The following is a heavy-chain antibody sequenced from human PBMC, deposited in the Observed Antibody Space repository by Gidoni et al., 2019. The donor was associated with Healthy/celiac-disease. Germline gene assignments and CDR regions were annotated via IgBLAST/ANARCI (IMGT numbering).Heavy chain of an antibody. CDR1: GFTFSSYA. Sequence: QLQLVESGGGVVQPGRSLRLSCAASGFTFSSYAMHWVRQAPGKGLEWMAVISYDGSNKYYADSVKGRFTISRDNSKNTLYLQMNSLRAEDTAVYYCARGWGLRTYGMDVWGQGTTVTVSS. J-gene: IGHJ6*02. V-gene: IGHV3-30-3*01. CDR2: ISYDGSNK. D-gene: IGHD7-27*01. CDR3: ARGWGLRTYGMDV.